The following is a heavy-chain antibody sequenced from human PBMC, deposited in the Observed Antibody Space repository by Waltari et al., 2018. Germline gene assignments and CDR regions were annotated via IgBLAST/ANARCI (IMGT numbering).Heavy chain of an antibody. CDR1: GFALRTYS. Sequence: DVYLAESGGGLVQPGGSLRLSCAASGFALRTYSMSWVRQAPGKGLEWVANIKFDGTGQYYLDSVAGRFTISRDNTKNSLYLQMDRLRDDDTAVYYCARGSADFVRFWDSWGQGTLVTVSS. J-gene: IGHJ4*02. CDR2: IKFDGTGQ. V-gene: IGHV3-7*03. CDR3: ARGSADFVRFWDS. D-gene: IGHD3-10*01.